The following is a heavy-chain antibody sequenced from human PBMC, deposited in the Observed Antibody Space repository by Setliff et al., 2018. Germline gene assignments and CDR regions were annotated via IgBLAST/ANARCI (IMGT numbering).Heavy chain of an antibody. CDR1: GGSISSYY. V-gene: IGHV4-4*07. J-gene: IGHJ3*02. D-gene: IGHD2-2*01. CDR3: ARDFFRAREDAFMPEYAFDI. CDR2: IYTSGST. Sequence: SETLSLTCTVSGGSISSYYWSWIRQPAGRGLEWIGRIYTSGSTNYNPSLKSRVTMSVDTSKNQFSLKLSSVTAADTAVYYCARDFFRAREDAFMPEYAFDIWGQGTMVTVS.